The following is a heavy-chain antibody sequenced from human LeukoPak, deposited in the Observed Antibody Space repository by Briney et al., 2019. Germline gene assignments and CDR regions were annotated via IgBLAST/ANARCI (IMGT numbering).Heavy chain of an antibody. CDR3: AKGDPPGSGNLSDY. Sequence: GGSLRLSCATSGFTFSSYAMSWVRQAPGKGLEWVSAISGSGGSTYYADSVKGRFTISRDNSKNTLYLKMNSLRAEDTAVYYCAKGDPPGSGNLSDYWGQGTLVTVSS. CDR1: GFTFSSYA. D-gene: IGHD3-10*01. V-gene: IGHV3-23*01. CDR2: ISGSGGST. J-gene: IGHJ4*02.